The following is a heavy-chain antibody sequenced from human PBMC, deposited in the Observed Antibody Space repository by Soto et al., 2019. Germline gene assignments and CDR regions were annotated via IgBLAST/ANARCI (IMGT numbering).Heavy chain of an antibody. Sequence: LRLSCAASGFTFSSYGMHWVRQAPGKGLEWVAFIWHDGGNKFYAESVKGRFTISRDNSKNTLYLQMTSLSAEDTAMYYCARDGDVNTGFGKDYWGQGTLVTVPA. CDR3: ARDGDVNTGFGKDY. CDR1: GFTFSSYG. J-gene: IGHJ4*02. D-gene: IGHD3-16*01. V-gene: IGHV3-33*01. CDR2: IWHDGGNK.